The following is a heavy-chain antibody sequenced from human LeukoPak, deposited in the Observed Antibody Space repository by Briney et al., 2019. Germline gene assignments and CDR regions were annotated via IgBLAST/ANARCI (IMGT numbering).Heavy chain of an antibody. V-gene: IGHV1-2*02. D-gene: IGHD1-14*01. CDR2: INPNSGGT. CDR3: AREDPESRGAFRY. Sequence: ASVKVSCKASGYTFTSYGISWVRQAPGQGLEWMGWINPNSGGTNYAQKFQGRVTMTRDTSISTAYMELSRLRSDDTAVYYCAREDPESRGAFRYWGQGTLVTVSS. J-gene: IGHJ4*02. CDR1: GYTFTSYG.